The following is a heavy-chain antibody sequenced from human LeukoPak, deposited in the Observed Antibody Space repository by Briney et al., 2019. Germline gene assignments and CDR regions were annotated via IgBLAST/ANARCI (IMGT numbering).Heavy chain of an antibody. CDR2: ISWNSGSI. Sequence: GGSLRLSCAASGFTFDDYAMHWVRQAPGKGLEWVSGISWNSGSIGYADSVKGRFTISRDNAKNSLYLQMNSLRAEDMALYYCVGDYYDSRGYYPFDYWGQGTLVTVSS. J-gene: IGHJ4*02. CDR3: VGDYYDSRGYYPFDY. V-gene: IGHV3-9*03. D-gene: IGHD3-22*01. CDR1: GFTFDDYA.